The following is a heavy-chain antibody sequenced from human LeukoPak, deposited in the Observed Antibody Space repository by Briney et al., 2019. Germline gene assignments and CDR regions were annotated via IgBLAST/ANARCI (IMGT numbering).Heavy chain of an antibody. D-gene: IGHD2-2*02. Sequence: GGSLRLSCAASGFTFSSYAMSWVRQAPGKGLEWVSAISGSGGSTYYADSVKGRFTISRDNSKNTLYLQMNSLRAEDTAVYYCAKDMRRYCSSTSCYRFDYWGQGTLVTVSA. CDR2: ISGSGGST. J-gene: IGHJ4*02. V-gene: IGHV3-23*01. CDR3: AKDMRRYCSSTSCYRFDY. CDR1: GFTFSSYA.